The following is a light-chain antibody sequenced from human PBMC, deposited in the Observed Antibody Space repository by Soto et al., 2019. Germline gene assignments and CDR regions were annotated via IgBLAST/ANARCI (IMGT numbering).Light chain of an antibody. CDR1: QDISNY. Sequence: DIQMTQSPSSLSASVGDRVTITCQASQDISNYLNWYQQKSGKAPNLLIYEASNLETGVPSRFSGSGSGTDFTFTISSLQPEDIATYYCQQYDNLPLTFGGGTKVEIK. CDR3: QQYDNLPLT. V-gene: IGKV1-33*01. J-gene: IGKJ4*01. CDR2: EAS.